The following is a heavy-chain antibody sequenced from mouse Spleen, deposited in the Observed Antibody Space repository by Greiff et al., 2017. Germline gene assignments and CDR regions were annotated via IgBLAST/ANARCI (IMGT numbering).Heavy chain of an antibody. CDR3: ARDDVVAY. J-gene: IGHJ3*01. D-gene: IGHD2-12*01. CDR1: GYTFTSYG. Sequence: VQLQESGAELARPGASVKLSCKASGYTFTSYGISWVKQRTGQGLEWIGEIYPRSGYTYYHEKFKGKATLTADKSSSTAYMELRSLTSEDSAVYFCARDDVVAYWGQGTLVTVSA. V-gene: IGHV1-81*01. CDR2: IYPRSGYT.